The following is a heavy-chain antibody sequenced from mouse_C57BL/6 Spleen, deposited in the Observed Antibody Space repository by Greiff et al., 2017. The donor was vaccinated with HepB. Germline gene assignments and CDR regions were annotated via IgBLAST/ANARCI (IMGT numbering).Heavy chain of an antibody. J-gene: IGHJ2*01. CDR3: ARCDGYYFDY. CDR1: GYSITSDY. Sequence: EVQLQQSGPGLVKPSPSLSLTCSATGYSITSDYWNWIRKFPGNKLEYMGYISYSGSTYYNPSLKSRISITRDTSKTQYYLQWNYVTTEDTATYYCARCDGYYFDYWGQGTTLTVSS. V-gene: IGHV3-8*01. D-gene: IGHD2-3*01. CDR2: ISYSGST.